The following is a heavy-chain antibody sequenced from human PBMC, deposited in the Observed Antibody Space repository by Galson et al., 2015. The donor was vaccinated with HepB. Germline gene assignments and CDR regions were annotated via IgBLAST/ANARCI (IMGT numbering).Heavy chain of an antibody. D-gene: IGHD1-26*01. J-gene: IGHJ3*02. CDR1: GFTFSSYA. CDR2: ISYDGSNK. CDR3: GRLGGGDAFDI. V-gene: IGHV3-30*04. Sequence: SLRLSCAASGFTFSSYAMHWVRQAPGKGLEWVAVISYDGSNKYYADSVKGRFTISRDNSKNTLYLQMNSLRAEDTAVYYAGRLGGGDAFDIWGQGTMVTVSS.